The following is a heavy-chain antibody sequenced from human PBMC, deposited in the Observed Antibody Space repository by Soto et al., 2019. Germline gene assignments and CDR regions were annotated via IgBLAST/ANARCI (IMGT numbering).Heavy chain of an antibody. CDR3: AKDRNHYGSGSYFDY. CDR2: ISGSADST. CDR1: GFAFNIYA. V-gene: IGHV3-23*01. Sequence: EVQLLESGGGLVQPGGSLRVSCAASGFAFNIYAMSWVRQAPGKGLEWVSVISGSADSTNYADSVKGRFTISRDNSKNTGSLQMNSLRVEDTAVYYCAKDRNHYGSGSYFDYWGQGTLVTVSS. D-gene: IGHD3-10*01. J-gene: IGHJ4*02.